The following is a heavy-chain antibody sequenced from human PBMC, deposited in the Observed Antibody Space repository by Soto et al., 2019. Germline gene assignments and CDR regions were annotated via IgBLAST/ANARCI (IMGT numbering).Heavy chain of an antibody. CDR1: GSTFKNYA. CDR2: ISFEGEKT. CDR3: AREDDYNYRYFNYGLDV. V-gene: IGHV3-30*03. D-gene: IGHD5-12*01. Sequence: PVGSLRLSCAASGSTFKNYALHWVRQAPCKCLEWVEVISFEGEKTYYADSVKGRFTISRDNFRNTLSLQMNNLRIEDAGVYFCAREDDYNYRYFNYGLDVWGQGTTVTVSS. J-gene: IGHJ6*02.